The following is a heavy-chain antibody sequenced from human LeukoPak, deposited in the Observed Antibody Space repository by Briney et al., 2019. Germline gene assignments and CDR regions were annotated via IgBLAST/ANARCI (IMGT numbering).Heavy chain of an antibody. D-gene: IGHD5-18*01. CDR2: IYYSGTT. J-gene: IGHJ4*02. Sequence: SETLSLTCTVSGGSISSGGFYWSWIRHHPGKGLEWLGYIYYSGTTYYNPSLKSRVTFSVDTSKNQFSLKLNPVTAADTALYYCARGTTDGYSYGRFDYWGQGTLVTVSA. CDR3: ARGTTDGYSYGRFDY. CDR1: GGSISSGGFY. V-gene: IGHV4-31*03.